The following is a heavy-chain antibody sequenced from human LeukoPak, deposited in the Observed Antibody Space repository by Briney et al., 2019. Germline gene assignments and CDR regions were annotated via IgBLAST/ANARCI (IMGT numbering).Heavy chain of an antibody. V-gene: IGHV4-39*01. CDR2: IRYSGST. CDR3: ATSDTVSTYNWFDP. D-gene: IGHD5/OR15-5a*01. Sequence: SETLSLTCNVSGGSISSNTYFWGWIRRPPGKGLEWIGSIRYSGSTYYNPSLKSRVAISVDTSKNQFSLNLSSLTAADTAVYYCATSDTVSTYNWFDPWGQGTLVTVS. J-gene: IGHJ5*02. CDR1: GGSISSNTYF.